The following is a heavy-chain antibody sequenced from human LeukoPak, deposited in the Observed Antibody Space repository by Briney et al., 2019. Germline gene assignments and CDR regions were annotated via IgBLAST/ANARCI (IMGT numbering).Heavy chain of an antibody. V-gene: IGHV1-2*02. CDR2: INPNSGGT. CDR1: GYTFTGYY. D-gene: IGHD3-22*01. J-gene: IGHJ4*02. CDR3: ARGFGGSSGYYILDY. Sequence: ASVKVSCKASGYTFTGYYMHWVRQAPGQGLEWMGWINPNSGGTNYAQKFQGRVTMTRDTSISTAYMELSRLRSDDTAVYYCARGFGGSSGYYILDYWGQGTLVTVSS.